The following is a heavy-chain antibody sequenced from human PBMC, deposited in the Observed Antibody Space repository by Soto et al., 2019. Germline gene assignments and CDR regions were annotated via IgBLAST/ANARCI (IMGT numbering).Heavy chain of an antibody. D-gene: IGHD3-22*01. Sequence: SETLSLTCTVSGGSIVGSSYYWGWIRQPPGKGLEWIGSIYYTGTTYYSPSLQSRVTISFDTSKNQISLKLTSVTAADTAVYFCSRGSFYYEKSGYYYADWGQGALVTVSS. J-gene: IGHJ4*02. CDR1: GGSIVGSSYY. V-gene: IGHV4-39*01. CDR3: SRGSFYYEKSGYYYAD. CDR2: IYYTGTT.